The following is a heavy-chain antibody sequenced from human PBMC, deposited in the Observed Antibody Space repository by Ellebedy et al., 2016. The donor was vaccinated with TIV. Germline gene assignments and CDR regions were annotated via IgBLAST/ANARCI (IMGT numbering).Heavy chain of an antibody. V-gene: IGHV1-69*13. CDR2: IIPIFGTA. Sequence: SVKVSCXASGGTFSSYAISWVRQAPGQGLEWMGGIIPIFGTANYAQKFQGRVTITADESTSTAYMELSSLRSEDTAVYYCASDRNSLSIAVAGTRGMYNWFDPWGQGTLVTVSS. CDR3: ASDRNSLSIAVAGTRGMYNWFDP. CDR1: GGTFSSYA. J-gene: IGHJ5*02. D-gene: IGHD6-19*01.